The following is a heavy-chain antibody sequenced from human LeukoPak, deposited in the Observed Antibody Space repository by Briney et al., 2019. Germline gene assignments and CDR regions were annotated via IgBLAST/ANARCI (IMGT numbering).Heavy chain of an antibody. D-gene: IGHD3-22*01. J-gene: IGHJ4*02. V-gene: IGHV4-59*01. Sequence: PSETLSLTCTVSGGSISSYYWSWIRQPPGKGLEWIGYIYYSGSTNYNPSLKSRVTISVDTSKNQFSLKLSSVTAADTAVYYCAGGGYYYGLFDYWGQGTLVTVSS. CDR3: AGGGYYYGLFDY. CDR2: IYYSGST. CDR1: GGSISSYY.